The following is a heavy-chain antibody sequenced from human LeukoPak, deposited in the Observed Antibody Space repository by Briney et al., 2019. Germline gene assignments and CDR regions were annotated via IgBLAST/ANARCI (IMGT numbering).Heavy chain of an antibody. J-gene: IGHJ4*02. CDR2: INHSGST. Sequence: SETLSLTCAVYGGSFSGYYWSWIRQPPGKGLEWIGEINHSGSTNYNPSLKSRVTISVDTSKNQFSLKLSSVTAADTAVYYCARDYSGGWYYFDYWGQGTLVTVSS. D-gene: IGHD6-25*01. V-gene: IGHV4-34*01. CDR3: ARDYSGGWYYFDY. CDR1: GGSFSGYY.